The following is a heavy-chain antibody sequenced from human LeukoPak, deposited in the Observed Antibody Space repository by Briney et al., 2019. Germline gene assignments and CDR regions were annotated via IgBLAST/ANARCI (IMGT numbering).Heavy chain of an antibody. V-gene: IGHV4-61*02. J-gene: IGHJ4*02. CDR3: ARHRAYPKRYYFDY. CDR1: GGSISSGSYY. CDR2: IYTSGST. Sequence: KTSQTLSLTCTVSGGSISSGSYYWSWIRQPAGKGLEWIGRIYTSGSTNYNPSLKSRVTISVDTSKNQFSLKLSSVTAADTAVYYCARHRAYPKRYYFDYWGQGTLVTVSS.